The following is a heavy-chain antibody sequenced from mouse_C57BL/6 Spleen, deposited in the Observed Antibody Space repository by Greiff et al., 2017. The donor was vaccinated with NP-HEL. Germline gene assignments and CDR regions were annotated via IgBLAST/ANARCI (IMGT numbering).Heavy chain of an antibody. CDR2: INPNNGGT. J-gene: IGHJ2*01. V-gene: IGHV1-26*01. CDR3: ARRSLGYFGD. CDR1: GYTFTDYY. Sequence: EVQLQQSGPELVKPGASVKISCKASGYTFTDYYMNWVKQSHGKSLEWIGDINPNNGGTSYNQKFKGKATLTVDKSSSTAYMELRSLTSEDSAVYYCARRSLGYFGDRGQGTTLTVSS.